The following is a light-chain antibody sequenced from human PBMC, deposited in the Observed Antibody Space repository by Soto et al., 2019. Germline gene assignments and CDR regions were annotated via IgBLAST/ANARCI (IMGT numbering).Light chain of an antibody. J-gene: IGLJ2*01. Sequence: LTQPASVSGSPGQSITISCTGTSSYVGGYNYVSWYQQHPGKAPKLMIYDVSNRPSGVSNRFSGSKSGNTASLTISGLQAEDEADYYCSSYTSSSTVVFGGGTKVTVL. CDR2: DVS. CDR3: SSYTSSSTVV. CDR1: SSYVGGYNY. V-gene: IGLV2-14*01.